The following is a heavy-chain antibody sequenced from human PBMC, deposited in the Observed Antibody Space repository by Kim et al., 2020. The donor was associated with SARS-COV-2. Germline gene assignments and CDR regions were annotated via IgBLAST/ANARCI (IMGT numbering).Heavy chain of an antibody. CDR3: ARGASSWYRDYFDY. D-gene: IGHD6-13*01. V-gene: IGHV3-48*02. CDR2: ISSSSSTI. Sequence: GGSLRLSCAASGFTFSSYSMNWVRQAPGKGLEWVSYISSSSSTIYYADSVKGRFTISRDNAKNSLYLQMNSLRDEDTAVYYCARGASSWYRDYFDYWGQGTLVTVSS. J-gene: IGHJ4*02. CDR1: GFTFSSYS.